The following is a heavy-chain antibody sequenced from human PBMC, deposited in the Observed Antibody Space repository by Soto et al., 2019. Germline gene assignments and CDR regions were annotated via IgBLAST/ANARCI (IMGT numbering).Heavy chain of an antibody. Sequence: QVQLVQSGAEVKKPGSSVKVSCKASGGTFSSYAISWVRQAPGQGLEWMGGVIPIFGTANYAQKFQGRVTITGDESTSTVYVELRRLRSEGTAVYYCAGASRSCSGSYVPVDHWGQGTLVHVSS. D-gene: IGHD6-19*01. CDR2: VIPIFGTA. CDR3: AGASRSCSGSYVPVDH. CDR1: GGTFSSYA. V-gene: IGHV1-69*12. J-gene: IGHJ4*02.